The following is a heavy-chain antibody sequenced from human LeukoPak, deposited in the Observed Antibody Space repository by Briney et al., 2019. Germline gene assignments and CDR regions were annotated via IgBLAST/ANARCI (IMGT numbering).Heavy chain of an antibody. J-gene: IGHJ3*02. D-gene: IGHD6-6*01. CDR2: IIPIFGTA. V-gene: IGHV1-69*01. CDR3: ARGGYSSSSAAFDI. CDR1: GGTFSSYA. Sequence: SVKVSCKASGGTFSSYAISWVRQAPGQGLEWMGGIIPIFGTANYAQKFQGRVTITADESTSTAYMEPSSLRSEDTAVYYCARGGYSSSSAAFDIWGQGTMVTVSS.